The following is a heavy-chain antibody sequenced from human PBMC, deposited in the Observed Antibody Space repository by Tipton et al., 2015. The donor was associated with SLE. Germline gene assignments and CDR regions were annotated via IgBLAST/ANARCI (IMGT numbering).Heavy chain of an antibody. CDR3: AKEKAVATGRAQLAFDI. D-gene: IGHD6-19*01. J-gene: IGHJ3*02. Sequence: TLSLTCTVSGYSISSNSYWGWIRQPPGKGLEWIGSIYHSGSTYYNPSLKSRVTISVDTSKNQFSLKLSSLTAADTAVYYCAKEKAVATGRAQLAFDIWGQGTMVTVSS. CDR1: GYSISSNSY. V-gene: IGHV4-38-2*02. CDR2: IYHSGST.